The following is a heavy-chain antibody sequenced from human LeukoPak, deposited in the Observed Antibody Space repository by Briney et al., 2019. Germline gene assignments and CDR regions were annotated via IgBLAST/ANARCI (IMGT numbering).Heavy chain of an antibody. CDR1: GLTFSSYS. CDR2: ISSSSYI. CDR3: ARDLEVATIDYYYGMDV. J-gene: IGHJ6*02. D-gene: IGHD5-24*01. V-gene: IGHV3-21*01. Sequence: PGGSLRLSCAASGLTFSSYSMNWVRQAPGKGLEWVSSISSSSYIYYADSVKGRFTISRDNAKNSLYLQMNSLRAEDTAVYYCARDLEVATIDYYYGMDVWGQGTTVTVSS.